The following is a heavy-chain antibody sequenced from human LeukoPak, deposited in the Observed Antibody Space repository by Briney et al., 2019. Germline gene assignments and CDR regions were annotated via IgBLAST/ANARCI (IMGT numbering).Heavy chain of an antibody. CDR1: GGTFSSYE. CDR3: ARHGSGNDYYYYMDV. Sequence: ASVKVSCKASGGTFSSYEISWVRQAPGQGLEWMGGIIPIFGTANYAQKFQGRVTITADKSTSTAYMELSSLRSEDTAVYYCARHGSGNDYYYYMDVWGKGTTVTVSS. V-gene: IGHV1-69*06. CDR2: IIPIFGTA. D-gene: IGHD3-10*01. J-gene: IGHJ6*03.